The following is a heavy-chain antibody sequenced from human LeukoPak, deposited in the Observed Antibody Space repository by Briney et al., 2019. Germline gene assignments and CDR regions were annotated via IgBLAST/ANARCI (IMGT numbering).Heavy chain of an antibody. V-gene: IGHV3-53*01. CDR3: ARAPVYYYMDV. Sequence: GGSLRLSGAASGFTVSSNYMSWVRQAPGKGLEWFSVIYSGGSTYYADSVKGRFTISRDNSKNTLYLQMNSLRAEDTAVYYCARAPVYYYMDVWGKGTTVTVSS. CDR2: IYSGGST. CDR1: GFTVSSNY. J-gene: IGHJ6*03.